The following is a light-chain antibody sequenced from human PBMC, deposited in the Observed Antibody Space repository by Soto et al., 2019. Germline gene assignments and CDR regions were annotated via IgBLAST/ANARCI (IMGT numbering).Light chain of an antibody. CDR1: STDVGGYNY. Sequence: QSALTQPASVSGSPGQSITISCTGTSTDVGGYNYVSWYQQHPGKAPKLMIYDVSNRPSGVSNRFSGSKFGNTASLTISGLQAEDEADYYCNSYTSTNPYVFGTGTKLTVL. V-gene: IGLV2-14*01. J-gene: IGLJ1*01. CDR3: NSYTSTNPYV. CDR2: DVS.